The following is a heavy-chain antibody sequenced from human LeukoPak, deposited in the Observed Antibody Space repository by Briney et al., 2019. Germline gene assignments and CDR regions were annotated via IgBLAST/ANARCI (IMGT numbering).Heavy chain of an antibody. CDR3: AKGLGSSSWFFLFDS. V-gene: IGHV3-23*01. CDR1: GFTFSSYA. J-gene: IGHJ4*02. Sequence: GGSLRLSCAASGFTFSSYAMSWVRQAPGKGLEWVSGISGSGGSTYYADSVKGRFTISRDNSKNTLFLQMNSLRAEDTAVYYCAKGLGSSSWFFLFDSWGQGTLVTVSS. CDR2: ISGSGGST. D-gene: IGHD6-13*01.